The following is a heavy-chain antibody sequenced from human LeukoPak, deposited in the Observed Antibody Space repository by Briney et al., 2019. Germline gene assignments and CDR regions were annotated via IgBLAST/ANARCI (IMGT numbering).Heavy chain of an antibody. CDR2: ISWNSGSI. Sequence: GRSLRLSCAASGFTFGDYAMHWVRHAPGKGLEWVSGISWNSGSIGYADSVKGRFTISRDNAKNSLYLQMNSLRAEDTALYYCAKDIRRSGGSIDYWGQGTLVTVSS. CDR1: GFTFGDYA. J-gene: IGHJ4*02. D-gene: IGHD2-15*01. CDR3: AKDIRRSGGSIDY. V-gene: IGHV3-9*01.